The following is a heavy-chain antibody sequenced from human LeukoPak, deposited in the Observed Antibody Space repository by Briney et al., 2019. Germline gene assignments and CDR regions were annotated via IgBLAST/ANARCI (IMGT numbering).Heavy chain of an antibody. V-gene: IGHV4-59*12. CDR3: ARGDNWNYDAFDI. J-gene: IGHJ3*02. D-gene: IGHD1-7*01. CDR1: GGSISSYY. Sequence: SETLSLTCTVSGGSISSYYWSWIRQPPGKGLEWIGYIYYSGSTNYNPSLKSRVTISVDTSKNQFSLKLSSVTAADTAVYYCARGDNWNYDAFDIWGQGTMVTVSS. CDR2: IYYSGST.